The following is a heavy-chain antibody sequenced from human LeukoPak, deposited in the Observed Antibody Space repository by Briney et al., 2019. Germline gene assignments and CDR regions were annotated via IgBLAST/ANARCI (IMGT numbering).Heavy chain of an antibody. J-gene: IGHJ2*01. Sequence: GGSLRLSCAASGFTSSNYWMSWVRQAPGKGLEWVSLIYSGGSTYYADSVKGRFTISRDNSKNTLYLQMNSLRAQDTAVYYCARDRRDYDSSGYYKNNYWYFDLWSRGTLVTVSS. CDR2: IYSGGST. V-gene: IGHV3-53*01. CDR1: GFTSSNYW. D-gene: IGHD3-22*01. CDR3: ARDRRDYDSSGYYKNNYWYFDL.